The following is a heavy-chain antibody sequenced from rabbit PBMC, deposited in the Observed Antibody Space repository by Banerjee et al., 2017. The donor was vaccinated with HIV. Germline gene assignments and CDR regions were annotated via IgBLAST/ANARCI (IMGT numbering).Heavy chain of an antibody. J-gene: IGHJ6*01. Sequence: QEQLEESGGDLVKPEGSLTLTCTASGFSFSSNYWICWVRQAPGKGLEWIACIYADGSGYTYYASWAKGRFTISKTSSTTVTLQMTSLTAADTATYFCTREFWTGSSVWGPGTLVTVS. CDR3: TREFWTGSSV. D-gene: IGHD8-1*01. CDR1: GFSFSSNYW. CDR2: IYADGSGYT. V-gene: IGHV1S45*01.